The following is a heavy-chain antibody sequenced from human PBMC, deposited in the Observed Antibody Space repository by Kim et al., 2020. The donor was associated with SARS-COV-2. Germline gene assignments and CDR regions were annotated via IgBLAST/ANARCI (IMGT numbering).Heavy chain of an antibody. J-gene: IGHJ6*02. CDR1: GGTFSSYA. CDR2: IIPIFGTA. D-gene: IGHD6-19*01. Sequence: SVKVSCKASGGTFSSYAISWVRQAPGQGLEWMGGIIPIFGTANYAQKFQGRVTITADESTSTAYMELSSLRSEDTAVYYCARGRAVAGPYYYGMDVWGQGTTVTVSS. V-gene: IGHV1-69*13. CDR3: ARGRAVAGPYYYGMDV.